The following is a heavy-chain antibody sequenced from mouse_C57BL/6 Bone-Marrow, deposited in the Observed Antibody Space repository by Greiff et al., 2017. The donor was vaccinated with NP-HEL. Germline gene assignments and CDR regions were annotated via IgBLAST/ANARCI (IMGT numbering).Heavy chain of an antibody. Sequence: VQLVESGGGLVKPGGSLKLSCAASGFTFSSYAMSWVRQTPEKRLEWVATISDGGSYTYYPDNVKGRFTISRDNAKNNLYLQMSHLKSEDTAMYYCARSSTVVPGDYWGQGTSVTVSS. V-gene: IGHV5-4*01. CDR1: GFTFSSYA. CDR3: ARSSTVVPGDY. CDR2: ISDGGSYT. D-gene: IGHD1-1*01. J-gene: IGHJ4*01.